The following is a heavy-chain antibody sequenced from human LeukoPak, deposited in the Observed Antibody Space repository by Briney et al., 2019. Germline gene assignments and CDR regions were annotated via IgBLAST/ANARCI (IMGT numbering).Heavy chain of an antibody. D-gene: IGHD1-26*01. CDR3: AKVSMGSYVGYYYMDV. V-gene: IGHV4-30-4*02. J-gene: IGHJ6*03. CDR1: GGSISSGDYY. Sequence: SETLSLTCTVSGGSISSGDYYWSWIRQPPGKGLEWIGYIYYSGSTYYNPSLKSRVTISVDTSKNQFSLKLSSVTAADTAVYYCAKVSMGSYVGYYYMDVWGKGTTVTVSS. CDR2: IYYSGST.